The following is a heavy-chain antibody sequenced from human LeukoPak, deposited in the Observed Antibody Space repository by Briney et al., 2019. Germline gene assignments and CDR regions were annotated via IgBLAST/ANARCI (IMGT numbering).Heavy chain of an antibody. CDR1: GGTFSSYA. CDR3: ARGGADDYGVYLYWRGGGYFDY. V-gene: IGHV1-69*13. CDR2: IIPIFGTA. D-gene: IGHD4-17*01. J-gene: IGHJ4*02. Sequence: SVKVSCKASGGTFSSYAISWVRQAPGQGLEWMGGIIPIFGTANYAQKFQGRVTITADESTSTAYMELSSLRSEDTAVYYWARGGADDYGVYLYWRGGGYFDYWGQGTLVTVSS.